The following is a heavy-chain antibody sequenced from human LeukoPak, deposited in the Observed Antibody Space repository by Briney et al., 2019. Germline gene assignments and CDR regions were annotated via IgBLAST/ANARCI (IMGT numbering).Heavy chain of an antibody. J-gene: IGHJ4*02. CDR1: GVTFSRHW. CDR3: ARGPDFGDRLDYFDY. V-gene: IGHV3-7*01. D-gene: IGHD4-17*01. CDR2: IKQDGSQ. Sequence: GGSLRLSCAASGVTFSRHWMGWVRQAPGKGLEWVANIKQDGSQDYVDSVKGRSFISRDNAKNSVSLQMNSLRVEDTAVYYCARGPDFGDRLDYFDYWGQGTLVTVS.